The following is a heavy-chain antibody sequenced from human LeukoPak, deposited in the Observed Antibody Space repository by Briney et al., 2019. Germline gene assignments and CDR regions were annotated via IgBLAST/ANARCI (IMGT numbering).Heavy chain of an antibody. V-gene: IGHV3-48*03. CDR3: ARAFIAAAGGGFDY. CDR2: ISSSGSTI. Sequence: PGGSLRLSCAASGFTFSSYEMNWVRQAPGKGLEWVSYISSSGSTIYYADSVKGRFTISRDNAKNSLYLQMNSLRAEDTAVYYCARAFIAAAGGGFDYWGQGTLVTVPS. D-gene: IGHD6-13*01. CDR1: GFTFSSYE. J-gene: IGHJ4*02.